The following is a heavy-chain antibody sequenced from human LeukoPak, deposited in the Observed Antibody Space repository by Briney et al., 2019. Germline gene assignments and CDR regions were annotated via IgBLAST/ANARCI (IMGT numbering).Heavy chain of an antibody. D-gene: IGHD3-10*01. CDR3: ARSGSGNAYYYYYYMDV. V-gene: IGHV3-48*01. CDR2: ISSSSSTI. Sequence: GESLRLSCAASGFTFSSYSMNWVRQAPGKGLEWVSYISSSSSTIYYADSVKGRFTISRDNAKNSLYLQMNSLRAEDTAVYYCARSGSGNAYYYYYYMDVWGKGTTVTVSS. J-gene: IGHJ6*03. CDR1: GFTFSSYS.